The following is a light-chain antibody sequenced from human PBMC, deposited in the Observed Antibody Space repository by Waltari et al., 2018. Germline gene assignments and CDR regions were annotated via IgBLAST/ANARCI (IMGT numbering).Light chain of an antibody. Sequence: SYVLTQPPSVSVAPGETARITCGGDNIGSYSGHWYQQRPGQAPVLVIFYDGDRPSGIPERFSGSNSGNTATLTITRVEAGDEANYYCQVWHPAIDPGVFGPGTEVTV. CDR2: YDG. V-gene: IGLV3-21*04. CDR3: QVWHPAIDPGV. CDR1: NIGSYS. J-gene: IGLJ1*01.